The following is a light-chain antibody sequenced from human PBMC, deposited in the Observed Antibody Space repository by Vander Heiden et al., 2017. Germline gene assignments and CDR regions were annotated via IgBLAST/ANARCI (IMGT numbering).Light chain of an antibody. CDR2: GNN. J-gene: IGLJ3*02. CDR3: QSYDGSLSGWV. V-gene: IGLV1-40*01. CDR1: SSNNGADND. Sequence: QSVLTQPPSVSGAPGQRVTLSCTGSSSNNGADNDVHWYQQLPRTAPKLRIYGNNNRPSGVPDRFSGSKSGTSASLAITGLQAEDEADYYGQSYDGSLSGWVFGGGTKLTVL.